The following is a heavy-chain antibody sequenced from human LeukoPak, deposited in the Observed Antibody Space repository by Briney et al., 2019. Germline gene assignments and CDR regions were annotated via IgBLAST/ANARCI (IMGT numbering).Heavy chain of an antibody. CDR3: ARDLGQYYDTSDNWFDP. V-gene: IGHV3-11*04. Sequence: PGGSLRLSCAASGFTFSDYYMTWIRQAPGKGLEWVSYITSSATTYYADSVKGRFTISRDNAKTSLYLQMNSLRAEDTAVYYCARDLGQYYDTSDNWFDPWGQGTLVTVSS. CDR1: GFTFSDYY. D-gene: IGHD3-22*01. J-gene: IGHJ5*02. CDR2: ITSSATT.